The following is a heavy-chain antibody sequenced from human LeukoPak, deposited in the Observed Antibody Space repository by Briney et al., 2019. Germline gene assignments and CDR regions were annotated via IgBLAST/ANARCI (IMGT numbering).Heavy chain of an antibody. CDR1: GYTLTELS. D-gene: IGHD6-19*01. J-gene: IGHJ4*02. Sequence: ASVKVSCTVSGYTLTELSMHWVRQAPGKGLEWMGGFDPEDGETIYAQKFQGRVTMTEDTSTDTAYMELSSPRSEDTAVYYCATSSGWYFRIFDYWGQGTLVTVSS. V-gene: IGHV1-24*01. CDR2: FDPEDGET. CDR3: ATSSGWYFRIFDY.